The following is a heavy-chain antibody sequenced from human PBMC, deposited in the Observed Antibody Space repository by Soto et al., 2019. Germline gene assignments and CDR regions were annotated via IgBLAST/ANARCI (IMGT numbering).Heavy chain of an antibody. Sequence: QVQLVQSGAEVKKPGASVKVSCKASGYTFTSYGISWVRQAPGQGLEWMGWISAYNGNTNYAQKLQGRVTMTTDTSTSTAYMEVRSLRSDDTAVYYCARDPVRTSAARQGGNNWFDPWGQGTLVTVSS. V-gene: IGHV1-18*04. CDR1: GYTFTSYG. CDR2: ISAYNGNT. D-gene: IGHD6-6*01. CDR3: ARDPVRTSAARQGGNNWFDP. J-gene: IGHJ5*02.